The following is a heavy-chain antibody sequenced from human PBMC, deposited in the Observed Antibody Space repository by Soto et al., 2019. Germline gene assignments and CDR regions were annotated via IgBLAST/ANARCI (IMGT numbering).Heavy chain of an antibody. V-gene: IGHV2-5*01. CDR1: GFSLNAEGAG. CDR3: AHRDFSEYCFPS. Sequence: QITLKESGPALVKPTQTLTLTCTFSGFSLNAEGAGFAWFRQPPGKALEWLAVTYYNGDKFYSPSLATRLAFATATSKNQVLLRVTNMDPADTATYYCAHRDFSEYCFPSWCQGTLVTVS. D-gene: IGHD2-21*02. CDR2: TYYNGDK. J-gene: IGHJ5*02.